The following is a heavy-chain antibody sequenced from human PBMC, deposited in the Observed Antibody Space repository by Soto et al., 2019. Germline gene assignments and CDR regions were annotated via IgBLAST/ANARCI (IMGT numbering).Heavy chain of an antibody. Sequence: GGSLRLSCAASGFTFSTYAMSWVRQAPGKGLEWVSGISGSGGSTYYADSVKGRFTISRDNSKSTLYLQVISLRAEDTALYYCAKDMYYYGSDGAPFDYWGQGTLVTVSS. V-gene: IGHV3-23*01. J-gene: IGHJ4*02. CDR3: AKDMYYYGSDGAPFDY. D-gene: IGHD3-10*01. CDR2: ISGSGGST. CDR1: GFTFSTYA.